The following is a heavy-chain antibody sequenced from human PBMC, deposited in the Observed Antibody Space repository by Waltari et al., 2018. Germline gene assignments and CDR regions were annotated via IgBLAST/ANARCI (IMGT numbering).Heavy chain of an antibody. V-gene: IGHV1-2*02. CDR3: ATFNWNPEDYYYYGMDV. CDR2: SNRNSGGT. CDR1: GYTFTGYY. Sequence: QVQLVQSGAEVKKPGASVKVSCKASGYTFTGYYMHWLRQAPGQGLEWMGWSNRNSGGTNYAQKCKGRVTMTRETSISTAYMELSRLRSDDTAVYYCATFNWNPEDYYYYGMDVWGQGTTVTVSS. J-gene: IGHJ6*02. D-gene: IGHD1-20*01.